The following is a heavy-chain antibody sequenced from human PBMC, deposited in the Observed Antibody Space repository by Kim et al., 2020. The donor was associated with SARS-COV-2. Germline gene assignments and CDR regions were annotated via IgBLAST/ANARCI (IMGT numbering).Heavy chain of an antibody. CDR2: IWYDGSNK. CDR1: GFTFSSYG. J-gene: IGHJ6*02. CDR3: ARDQRGSFYGMDV. V-gene: IGHV3-33*01. Sequence: GGSLRLSCAASGFTFSSYGMHWVRQAPGKGLEWVAVIWYDGSNKYYADSVKGRFTISRDNSKNTLYLQMNSLRAEDTAVYYCARDQRGSFYGMDVWGQGTTVTVSS. D-gene: IGHD3-10*01.